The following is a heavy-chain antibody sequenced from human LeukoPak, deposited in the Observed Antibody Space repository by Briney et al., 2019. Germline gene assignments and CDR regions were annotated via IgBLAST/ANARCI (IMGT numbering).Heavy chain of an antibody. J-gene: IGHJ5*02. CDR3: AGNAWYYYGSGSYYTVNWFDP. Sequence: SETLSLTCAVYGGSFRGYYWSWIRQPPGKGLEWIGEINHSGSTNHNPPLKSRVTISVDTSKNQFSLKLSSVTAAATAVYYCAGNAWYYYGSGSYYTVNWFDPWGQGTLVTVSS. CDR1: GGSFRGYY. CDR2: INHSGST. V-gene: IGHV4-34*01. D-gene: IGHD3-10*01.